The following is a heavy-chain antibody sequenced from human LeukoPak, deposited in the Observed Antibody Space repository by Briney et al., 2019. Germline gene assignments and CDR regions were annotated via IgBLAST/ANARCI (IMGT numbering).Heavy chain of an antibody. V-gene: IGHV1-2*02. CDR3: ARTSSTAVVTSH. CDR1: GYTFTGYY. CDR2: INPNSGGK. J-gene: IGHJ4*02. Sequence: ASVKVSCKASGYTFTGYYMHWVRQAPGQGRECMGLINPNSGGKYYAQKFQGRFTMTRDTSINTAYMELSSLRSDDTAMYYCARTSSTAVVTSHWGQGTLVTVSS. D-gene: IGHD4-23*01.